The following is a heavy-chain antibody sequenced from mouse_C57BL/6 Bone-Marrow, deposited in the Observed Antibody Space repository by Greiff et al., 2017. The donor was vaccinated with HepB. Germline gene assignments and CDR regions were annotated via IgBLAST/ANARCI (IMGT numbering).Heavy chain of an antibody. J-gene: IGHJ4*01. CDR2: IHPNSGST. CDR3: ARSPYYYGSSPLDY. D-gene: IGHD1-1*01. V-gene: IGHV1-64*01. CDR1: GYTFTSYW. Sequence: QVQLQQPGAELVKPGASVKLSCKASGYTFTSYWMHWVKQRPGQGLEWIGMIHPNSGSTNYNEKFKSKATLTVDKSSSTAYMQLSSLTSEDSAVYYCARSPYYYGSSPLDYWGQGTSVTVSS.